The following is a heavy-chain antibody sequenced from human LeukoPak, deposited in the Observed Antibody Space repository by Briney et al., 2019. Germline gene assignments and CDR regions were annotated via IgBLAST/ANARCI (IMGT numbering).Heavy chain of an antibody. V-gene: IGHV4-30-2*01. D-gene: IGHD2-15*01. J-gene: IGHJ3*02. CDR2: IYHSGST. CDR1: GGSISSGGYY. Sequence: SSQTLSLTCTVSGGSISSGGYYWSWIRQPPGKGLEWIGYIYHSGSTYYNPSPKSRVTISVDRSKNQFSLKLSSVTAADTAVYYCARDIVVVVAARLAFDIWGQGTMVTVSS. CDR3: ARDIVVVVAARLAFDI.